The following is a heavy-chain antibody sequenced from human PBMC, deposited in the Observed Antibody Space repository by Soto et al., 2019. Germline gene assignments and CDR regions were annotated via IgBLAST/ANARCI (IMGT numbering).Heavy chain of an antibody. CDR3: ARTTAVPNTLRSRYFFDY. J-gene: IGHJ4*02. V-gene: IGHV4-4*07. CDR2: IYYSGTT. Sequence: SETLSFTCTVSGGSISSYYWSWIRQPALKVLEWIGRIYYSGTTNYNPSLKSRVTISVDLSKNRFSLRLSSVTTADTALYYCARTTAVPNTLRSRYFFDYWGQGTLVTVSS. CDR1: GGSISSYY. D-gene: IGHD4-17*01.